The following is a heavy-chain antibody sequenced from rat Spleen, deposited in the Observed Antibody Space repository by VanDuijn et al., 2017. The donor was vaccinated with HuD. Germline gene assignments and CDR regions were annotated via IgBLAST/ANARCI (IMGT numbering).Heavy chain of an antibody. J-gene: IGHJ1*01. CDR3: AKMYTTDYWYFDF. Sequence: EVQLVESGGGLVQPGRSLKLSCAASGFTYSNYVMAWVRQAPTKGLEWVASISTGGGNTYYRDSVKGRFTISRDNAKNTLYLQMDSLRSEDTATYYCAKMYTTDYWYFDFRGPGTMVTVSS. V-gene: IGHV5S13*01. D-gene: IGHD1-6*01. CDR1: GFTYSNYV. CDR2: ISTGGGNT.